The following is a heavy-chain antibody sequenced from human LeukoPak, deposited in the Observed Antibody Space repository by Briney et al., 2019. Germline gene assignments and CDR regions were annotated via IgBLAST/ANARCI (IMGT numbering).Heavy chain of an antibody. CDR2: IHPSTGNP. D-gene: IGHD3-16*02. CDR1: GYTFTNYA. V-gene: IGHV7-4-1*02. CDR3: ARAFQSLGGLSLPDF. J-gene: IGHJ4*02. Sequence: ASVKVSCKASGYTFTNYAMNWVRQAPGQGLEWMGWIHPSTGNPTYAQGFTGRFVFSLDTSVSTTYLQIRSLKAEDTAVYYCARAFQSLGGLSLPDFWGQGTLVTVSS.